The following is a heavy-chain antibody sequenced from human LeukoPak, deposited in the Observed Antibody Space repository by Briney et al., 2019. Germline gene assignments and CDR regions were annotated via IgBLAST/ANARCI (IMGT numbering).Heavy chain of an antibody. CDR2: ISYDGSNE. CDR1: GFTFSIYA. CDR3: ARFFASRTTSSYGMDV. V-gene: IGHV3-30-3*01. D-gene: IGHD3-3*01. J-gene: IGHJ6*02. Sequence: GGSLRLSCAPSGFTFSIYAMHWVRQAPGKGLEWVAVISYDGSNEYYADSVKGRFTISRDNSKNTLYLQMNSLRAEDTAVYYCARFFASRTTSSYGMDVWGQGTTVTVSS.